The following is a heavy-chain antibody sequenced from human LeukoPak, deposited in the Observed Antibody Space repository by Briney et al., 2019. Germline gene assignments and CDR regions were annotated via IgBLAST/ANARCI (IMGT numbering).Heavy chain of an antibody. CDR1: GYTFTSYD. CDR3: ARTYSSGWSSQSGFFDY. Sequence: ASVKVSCKASGYTFTSYDINWVRQATGQGLEWMGWMNPNSGNTGYAQKFQGRVTMTRNTSISTAYMELSSLRSEDTAVYYCARTYSSGWSSQSGFFDYWGQGTLVTVSS. J-gene: IGHJ4*02. CDR2: MNPNSGNT. D-gene: IGHD6-19*01. V-gene: IGHV1-8*01.